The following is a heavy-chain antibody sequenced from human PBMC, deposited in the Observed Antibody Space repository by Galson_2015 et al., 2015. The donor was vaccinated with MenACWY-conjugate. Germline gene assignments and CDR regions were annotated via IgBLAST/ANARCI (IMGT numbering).Heavy chain of an antibody. CDR1: GASVNSHA. CDR2: TIPMEGTA. CDR3: ASVSKFCFETTVGYYFEY. Sequence: SVKVSCKASGASVNSHAVSWVRQAPGQGLEWVGGTIPMEGTANYADRFKGRVTIFADGATNTAYMELNSLRPEDTAVYYCASVSKFCFETTVGYYFEYWGQGTLVTVAS. J-gene: IGHJ4*02. V-gene: IGHV1-69*13. D-gene: IGHD3-16*01.